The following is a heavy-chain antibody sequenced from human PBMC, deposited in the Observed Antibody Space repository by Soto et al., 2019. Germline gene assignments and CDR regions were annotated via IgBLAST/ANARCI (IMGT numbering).Heavy chain of an antibody. J-gene: IGHJ4*02. CDR2: IYWDDDK. V-gene: IGHV2-5*02. CDR3: AHGLRVVEWLLRAGELFDY. CDR1: GFSLSTSGVG. D-gene: IGHD3-3*01. Sequence: SGPTLVNPTQTLTLTCTFSGFSLSTSGVGVNRIRQPPGKALEWLALIYWDDDKRYSPSQKSRLTITKDTSKNQVVLTMTNMGPVDTDTYYLAHGLRVVEWLLRAGELFDYWGQGTLVTVSS.